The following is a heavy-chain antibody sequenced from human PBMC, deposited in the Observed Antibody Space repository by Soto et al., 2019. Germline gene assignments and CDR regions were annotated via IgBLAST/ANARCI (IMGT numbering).Heavy chain of an antibody. CDR2: INPSGGST. CDR1: GYTFTSYY. V-gene: IGHV1-46*01. CDR3: AREWVKGYDFWSGYYTHDAFDI. D-gene: IGHD3-3*01. J-gene: IGHJ3*02. Sequence: GASVKVSCTASGYTFTSYYMHWVRQAPGQGLEWMGIINPSGGSTSYAQKFQGRVTMTRDTSTSTVYMELSSLRSEDTAVYYCAREWVKGYDFWSGYYTHDAFDIWGQGTMVTVSS.